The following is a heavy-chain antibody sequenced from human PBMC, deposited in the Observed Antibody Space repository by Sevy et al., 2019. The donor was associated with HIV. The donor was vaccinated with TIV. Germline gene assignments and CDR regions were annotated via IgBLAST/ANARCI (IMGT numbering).Heavy chain of an antibody. Sequence: ASVKVSCKASGYTFTSYGISWVRQAPGQGLEWMGWISAYNGNTNYAQKLQGRVTMTTDTSTSTAYMELRSLRSDDTAVYYCAIVGKLIMVRGVKYYYYYLDVWGKGTTVTVSS. D-gene: IGHD3-10*01. CDR2: ISAYNGNT. CDR3: AIVGKLIMVRGVKYYYYYLDV. J-gene: IGHJ6*03. V-gene: IGHV1-18*04. CDR1: GYTFTSYG.